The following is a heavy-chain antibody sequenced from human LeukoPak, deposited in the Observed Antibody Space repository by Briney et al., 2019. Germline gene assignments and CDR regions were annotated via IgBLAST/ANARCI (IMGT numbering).Heavy chain of an antibody. V-gene: IGHV1-69*06. CDR2: IIPIFGTA. J-gene: IGHJ6*04. CDR3: ARVVVPAANHFYYYGMDV. Sequence: SVKVSCKASGGTFSSYAISWVRLAPGQGLEWMGGIIPIFGTANYAQKFQGRVTITADKSTSTAYMELSSLRSEDTAVYYCARVVVPAANHFYYYGMDVWGKGTTVTVSS. D-gene: IGHD2-2*01. CDR1: GGTFSSYA.